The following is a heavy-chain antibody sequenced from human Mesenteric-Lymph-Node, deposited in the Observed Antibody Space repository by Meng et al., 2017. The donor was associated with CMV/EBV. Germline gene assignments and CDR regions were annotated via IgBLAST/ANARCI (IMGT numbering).Heavy chain of an antibody. V-gene: IGHV4-39*01. D-gene: IGHD3-22*01. CDR1: GDSISNSPYY. CDR3: ARRGNYDSDYSEY. CDR2: VHHSGTT. Sequence: RDPGPGLGKPSETPPLCCMVSGDSISNSPYYWTWIRQPPGKGLEWIGSVHHSGTTYYNPSLKGRLTISVDTSANLFSLRLTTVTAADTATYYCARRGNYDSDYSEYWGQGTLVTVSS. J-gene: IGHJ4*02.